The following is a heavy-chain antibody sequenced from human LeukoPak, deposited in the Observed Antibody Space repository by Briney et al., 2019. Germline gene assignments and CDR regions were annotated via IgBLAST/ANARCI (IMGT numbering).Heavy chain of an antibody. V-gene: IGHV1-18*04. Sequence: GASVKVSCKASGYTFITYGFTWVRQAPGQGLEWMGWISGYNGNTNYLQKFQGRVTMTTDTSTNTVYMELRSLSSDDTAVYYCARVSTNSRVGGYDPQWYFDLWGRGTLVTVSS. CDR3: ARVSTNSRVGGYDPQWYFDL. CDR2: ISGYNGNT. J-gene: IGHJ2*01. D-gene: IGHD5-12*01. CDR1: GYTFITYG.